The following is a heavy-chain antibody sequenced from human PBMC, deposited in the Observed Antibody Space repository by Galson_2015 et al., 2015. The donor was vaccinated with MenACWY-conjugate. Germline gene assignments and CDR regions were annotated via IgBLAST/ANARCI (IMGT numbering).Heavy chain of an antibody. Sequence: SLRLSCAASGFTFSSYAMSWVRQAPGKGLEWVSAVSGSGGSTYYADSVKGRFTISRDNSKNTLYLQMNSLRAEDTAVYYCAKGFIAYSSSWYSPPPIPSEYYGMDVGGQGTTVTVSS. CDR1: GFTFSSYA. CDR3: AKGFIAYSSSWYSPPPIPSEYYGMDV. V-gene: IGHV3-23*01. J-gene: IGHJ6*02. CDR2: VSGSGGST. D-gene: IGHD6-13*01.